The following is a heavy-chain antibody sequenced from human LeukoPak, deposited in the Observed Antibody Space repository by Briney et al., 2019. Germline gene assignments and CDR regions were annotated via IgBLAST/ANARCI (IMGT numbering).Heavy chain of an antibody. CDR3: ARGPQYCSDGSCYSYAFDI. V-gene: IGHV4-59*01. CDR1: GGSISSYY. CDR2: IYYSGST. D-gene: IGHD2-15*01. J-gene: IGHJ3*02. Sequence: SETLSLTCTVSGGSISSYYWSWIRQPPGKGLEWIGYIYYSGSTNYNPSLESRVTISVDTSKNQFSLKLSSVTAADTAVYYCARGPQYCSDGSCYSYAFDIWGQGTMVTVSS.